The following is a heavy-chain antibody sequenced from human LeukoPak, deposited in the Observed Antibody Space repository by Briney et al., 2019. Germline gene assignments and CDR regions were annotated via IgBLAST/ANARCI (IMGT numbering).Heavy chain of an antibody. J-gene: IGHJ4*02. CDR3: ARDGYCSSTSCYPFVY. Sequence: PSETLSLTCTVSGGSISSYYWSWIRQPAGKGLEWIGRIYTSGSTNYNPSLKSRVTMSVDTSKNQFSLKLSSVTAADTAVYYCARDGYCSSTSCYPFVYWGQGTLVTVSS. V-gene: IGHV4-4*07. D-gene: IGHD2-2*03. CDR2: IYTSGST. CDR1: GGSISSYY.